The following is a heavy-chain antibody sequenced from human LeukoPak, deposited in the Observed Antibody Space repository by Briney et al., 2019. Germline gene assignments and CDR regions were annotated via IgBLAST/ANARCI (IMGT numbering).Heavy chain of an antibody. J-gene: IGHJ4*02. Sequence: GGSLRLSCAASGFTFSSYAMSWVRQAPGKGLEWVSAISGSGCSTYYADSVKGRFTISRDNSKNTLYLQMNSLRAEDTAVYYCAKDPVLRYFDWLFPDGTYFDYWGQGTLVTVSS. CDR2: ISGSGCST. CDR1: GFTFSSYA. D-gene: IGHD3-9*01. V-gene: IGHV3-23*01. CDR3: AKDPVLRYFDWLFPDGTYFDY.